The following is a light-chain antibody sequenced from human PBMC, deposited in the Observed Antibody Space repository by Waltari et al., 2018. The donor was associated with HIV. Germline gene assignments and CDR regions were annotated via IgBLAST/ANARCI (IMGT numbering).Light chain of an antibody. V-gene: IGLV1-44*01. CDR2: SDN. CDR3: ASWEDSLNGVV. CDR1: SSNIGRPS. J-gene: IGLJ2*01. Sequence: QSVLTQPPSASGTPGQRVTMSRSGRSSNIGRPSVNWYQQLPGTAPKLLIYSDNQRPFGVPDRFSGSKSGTSGSLAISGLQSEDEAVYYCASWEDSLNGVVFGGGTKLTVL.